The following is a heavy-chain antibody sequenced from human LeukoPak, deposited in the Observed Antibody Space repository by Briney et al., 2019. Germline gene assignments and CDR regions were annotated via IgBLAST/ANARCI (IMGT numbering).Heavy chain of an antibody. CDR3: ARVQRWLQLLVY. D-gene: IGHD5-24*01. CDR2: MNPNSGNT. CDR1: GYTFTSYD. J-gene: IGHJ4*02. V-gene: IGHV1-8*01. Sequence: GASVKVSCKASGYTFTSYDINWVRQATGRGLEWMGWMNPNSGNTGYAQKFQGRVTMTRNTSISTAYMELSSLRSEDPAVYYCARVQRWLQLLVYWGQGTLVTVSS.